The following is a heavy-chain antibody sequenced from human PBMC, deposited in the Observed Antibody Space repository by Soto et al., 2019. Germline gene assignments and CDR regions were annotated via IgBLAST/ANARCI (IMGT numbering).Heavy chain of an antibody. CDR1: GFAFGFYE. CDR2: ISTGGETV. D-gene: IGHD4-17*01. J-gene: IGHJ6*02. V-gene: IGHV3-48*03. CDR3: ARDGYGDPYFYYGLDV. Sequence: PGGSLRLSCAASGFAFGFYELSWVRQAPGKGLEWLSYISTGGETVYYADSVKGRFTISRDNARNSLYLQMNSLRVEDTAVYYCARDGYGDPYFYYGLDVWGQGTTVTVS.